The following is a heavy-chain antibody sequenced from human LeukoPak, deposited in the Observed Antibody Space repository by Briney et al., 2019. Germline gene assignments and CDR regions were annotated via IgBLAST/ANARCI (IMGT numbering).Heavy chain of an antibody. CDR1: GGSISSGDYY. Sequence: SETLSLTCTVSGGSISSGDYYWSWVRQPPGKGLEWIGYIYYSGSTYYNPSLKSRVTISVDTSKNQFSLKLSSVTAADTAVYYCATRRITIFGVVTMSAFDIWGQGTMVTVSS. CDR3: ATRRITIFGVVTMSAFDI. D-gene: IGHD3-3*01. V-gene: IGHV4-30-4*01. J-gene: IGHJ3*02. CDR2: IYYSGST.